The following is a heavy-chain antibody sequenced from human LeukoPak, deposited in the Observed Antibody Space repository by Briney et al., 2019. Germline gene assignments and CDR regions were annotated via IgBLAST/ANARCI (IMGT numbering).Heavy chain of an antibody. V-gene: IGHV4-34*01. J-gene: IGHJ4*02. CDR3: ARGAPRVVTKYYFDY. CDR2: INHSGST. D-gene: IGHD5-12*01. Sequence: ASETLSLTCAVYGGSFSGYYWSWIRQPPGKGLEWIGEINHSGSTNHNPSLKSRVTISVDTSKNQFSLKLSSVTAADTAVYYCARGAPRVVTKYYFDYWGQGTLVTVSS. CDR1: GGSFSGYY.